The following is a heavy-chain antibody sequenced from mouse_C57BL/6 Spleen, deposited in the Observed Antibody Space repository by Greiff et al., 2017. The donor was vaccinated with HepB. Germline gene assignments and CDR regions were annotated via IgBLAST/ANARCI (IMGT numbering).Heavy chain of an antibody. Sequence: QVTLKVSGPGILQSSQTLSLTCSFSGFSLSTSGMGVSWIRQPSGKGLEWLAHIYWDDDKRYNPSLKSRLTISKDTSRNQVFLKITSVDTADTDTYYCARAHYYGSSWDYAMDDWGQGTSVTVSS. J-gene: IGHJ4*01. D-gene: IGHD1-1*01. V-gene: IGHV8-12*01. CDR2: IYWDDDK. CDR3: ARAHYYGSSWDYAMDD. CDR1: GFSLSTSGMG.